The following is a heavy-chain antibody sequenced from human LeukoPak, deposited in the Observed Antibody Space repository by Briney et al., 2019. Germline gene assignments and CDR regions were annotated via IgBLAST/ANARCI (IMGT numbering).Heavy chain of an antibody. CDR1: GFTFSSYG. Sequence: PGGSLRLSCAASGFTFSSYGMHWVRQAPGKGLEWVAVIWYDGSNKYYADSVKGRFTISRDNSKNMLYLQMNSLRAEDTAVYYCARDYDSSGYRKDVFDYWGQGTLVTVSS. V-gene: IGHV3-33*01. CDR3: ARDYDSSGYRKDVFDY. CDR2: IWYDGSNK. D-gene: IGHD3-22*01. J-gene: IGHJ4*02.